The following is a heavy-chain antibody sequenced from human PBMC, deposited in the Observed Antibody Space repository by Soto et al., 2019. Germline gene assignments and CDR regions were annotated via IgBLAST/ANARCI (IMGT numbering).Heavy chain of an antibody. CDR1: GASIAGISY. Sequence: SGTLSLTCSVSGASIAGISYWSLIRQPAGKGLEWIGRFSLSGTTNYSPSLRSRVTMSADVSKNQFSLRLTSVTAADTALYYCARGMTPPGAPAWYYFDSWGNRTLVTVAS. V-gene: IGHV4-4*07. D-gene: IGHD2-8*02. CDR3: ARGMTPPGAPAWYYFDS. CDR2: FSLSGTT. J-gene: IGHJ4*01.